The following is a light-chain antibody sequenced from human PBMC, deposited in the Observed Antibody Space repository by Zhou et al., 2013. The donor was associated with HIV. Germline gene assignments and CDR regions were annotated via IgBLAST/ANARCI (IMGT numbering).Light chain of an antibody. CDR1: QSISTY. J-gene: IGKJ1*01. CDR2: KAS. V-gene: IGKV1-5*03. Sequence: DIQMTQSPPTLSASVGDRVTITCRASQSISTYLAWYQQKPGKAPNLLISKASSLESGVPSRFSGSGSGTEFTLTISSLQPDDFATYYCQHYNGYSGTFGQGTKVEIK. CDR3: QHYNGYSGT.